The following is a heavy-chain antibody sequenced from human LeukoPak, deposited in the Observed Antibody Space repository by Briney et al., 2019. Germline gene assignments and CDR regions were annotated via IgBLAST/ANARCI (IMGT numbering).Heavy chain of an antibody. J-gene: IGHJ6*03. D-gene: IGHD3-16*01. CDR2: IIPIFGTA. CDR1: GGTFSSYA. V-gene: IGHV1-69*01. CDR3: AREGHDYVWGSYQPGDYYYYYMDV. Sequence: SVKVSCKASGGTFSSYAISWVRQAPGQGLEWMGGIIPIFGTANYAQKFQGRVTITADESTSTAYMELSSLRSEDTAVYYCAREGHDYVWGSYQPGDYYYYYMDVWGKGTTVTISS.